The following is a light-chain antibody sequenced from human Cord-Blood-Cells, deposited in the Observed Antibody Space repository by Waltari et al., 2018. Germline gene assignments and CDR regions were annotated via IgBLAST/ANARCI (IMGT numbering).Light chain of an antibody. V-gene: IGLV2-23*01. CDR2: EGS. J-gene: IGLJ3*02. CDR1: SRDVGSYNL. CDR3: CSYAGSSSWV. Sequence: QSALTQPASVSGSPGQSLTISCTGTSRDVGSYNLVSWYQHPPGKAPKLMIYEGSKRPSGVSNRFSGSKSGNTASLTISGLQAEDEADYYCCSYAGSSSWVFGGGTKLTVL.